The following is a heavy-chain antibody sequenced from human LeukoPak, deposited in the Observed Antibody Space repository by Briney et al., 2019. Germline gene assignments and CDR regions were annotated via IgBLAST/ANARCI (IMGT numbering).Heavy chain of an antibody. V-gene: IGHV1-2*02. CDR3: ARVLSGGIAVAGTFVY. D-gene: IGHD6-19*01. CDR1: GYTFTGYY. CDR2: INPNSGGT. Sequence: ASVKVSCKASGYTFTGYYMHLVRQAPGQGLEWMGCINPNSGGTNYAQKFQGRVTMTRDTSISTAYMELSRLRSDDTAVYYCARVLSGGIAVAGTFVYWGQGTLVTVSS. J-gene: IGHJ4*02.